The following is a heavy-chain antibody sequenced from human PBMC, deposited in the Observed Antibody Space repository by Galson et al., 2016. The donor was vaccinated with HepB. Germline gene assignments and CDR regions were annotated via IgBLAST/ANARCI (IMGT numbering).Heavy chain of an antibody. J-gene: IGHJ3*02. CDR2: ISASGGSK. V-gene: IGHV3-23*01. CDR3: AKDRLSGHGDYSWGIFDI. CDR1: GLSLSPYA. D-gene: IGHD4-17*01. Sequence: SLRLSCAGSGLSLSPYAMSWGRQAPGKGLEWVSGISASGGSKTYADSVRGRFIISRDSSNNKLFLQMNSLTTEDTAIYLCAKDRLSGHGDYSWGIFDIWGRGTEVTVSS.